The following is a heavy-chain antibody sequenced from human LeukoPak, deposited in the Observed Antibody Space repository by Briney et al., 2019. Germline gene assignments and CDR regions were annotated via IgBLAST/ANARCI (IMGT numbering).Heavy chain of an antibody. D-gene: IGHD3-16*01. Sequence: TSETLSLTCSVSGVSISGYYCSWIRQPPGQTLEWIGYIYSSGSTNYNPSLQSRVTMSVDTSMNQFSLRLSSVTAADTAVYYCARFTYTTRPSDVWGKGTTVTVSS. CDR1: GVSISGYY. CDR2: IYSSGST. V-gene: IGHV4-4*09. CDR3: ARFTYTTRPSDV. J-gene: IGHJ6*04.